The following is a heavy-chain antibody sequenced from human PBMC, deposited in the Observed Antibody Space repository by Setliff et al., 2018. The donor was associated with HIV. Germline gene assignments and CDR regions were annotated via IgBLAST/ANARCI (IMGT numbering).Heavy chain of an antibody. D-gene: IGHD3-10*01. V-gene: IGHV4-31*02. Sequence: GYYCSWIRQRPGEGLEWIGYIHYGGVAYYNPSLKSRLAMSADTSKNQFSLKLSSVTAADTAGYYCARAKSLVRGVNYFDYWGQGTLVTVSS. J-gene: IGHJ4*02. CDR2: IHYGGVA. CDR1: GYY. CDR3: ARAKSLVRGVNYFDY.